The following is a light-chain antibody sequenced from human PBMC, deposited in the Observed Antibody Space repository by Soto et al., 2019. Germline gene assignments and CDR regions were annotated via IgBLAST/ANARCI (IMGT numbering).Light chain of an antibody. CDR3: CSYAGSSTVYV. V-gene: IGLV2-23*02. J-gene: IGLJ1*01. CDR1: SSDVGTYNL. CDR2: EVS. Sequence: QSVLTQPASVSGSPGQALTISCTGTSSDVGTYNLVSWYQQHPGKAPKLMIYEVSDRPSGHSNHLSGSKPGNTYSLTNSGLQAEGEADYYCCSYAGSSTVYVFGTGTKV.